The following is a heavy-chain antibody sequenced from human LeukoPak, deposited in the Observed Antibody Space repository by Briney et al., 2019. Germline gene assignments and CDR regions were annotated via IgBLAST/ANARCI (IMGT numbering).Heavy chain of an antibody. D-gene: IGHD3-16*01. V-gene: IGHV3-9*01. CDR2: ISWSGTTT. J-gene: IGHJ6*02. CDR3: AKDESTGGFAPGYFYGMGV. CDR1: GFRFADYG. Sequence: GGSLRLSCVVSGFRFADYGMHWVRQAPGKGLEWVSGISWSGTTTGYADSVKGRFIISRDSAKNSLYLQMDSLRVEDTGLYYCAKDESTGGFAPGYFYGMGVWGQGTTVAVSS.